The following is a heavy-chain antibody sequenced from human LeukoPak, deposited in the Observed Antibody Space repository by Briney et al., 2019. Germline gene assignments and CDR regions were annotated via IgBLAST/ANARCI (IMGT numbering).Heavy chain of an antibody. J-gene: IGHJ3*02. CDR3: ARGEKWYDAFGI. CDR1: GGSFSGYY. V-gene: IGHV4-34*01. Sequence: PSETLSLTCAVYGGSFSGYYWSWIRQPPGKGLEWIGEINHSGSTNYNPSLKSRVTISVDTSKNQFSLKLSSVTAADTAVYYCARGEKWYDAFGIWGQGTMVTVSS. CDR2: INHSGST. D-gene: IGHD2-15*01.